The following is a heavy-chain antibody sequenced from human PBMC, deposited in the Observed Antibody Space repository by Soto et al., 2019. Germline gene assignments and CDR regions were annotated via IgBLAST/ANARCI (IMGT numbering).Heavy chain of an antibody. Sequence: GASVKVSCKATGGTFSSYAISWVRQAPGQGLEWMGGIIPIFGTANYAQKIQGRVTITADESTSTAYMELSSLRSEDTAVYYCARGVPHYYDSSGYYASYFDYWGQGTLVTVSS. CDR3: ARGVPHYYDSSGYYASYFDY. D-gene: IGHD3-22*01. J-gene: IGHJ4*02. CDR1: GGTFSSYA. V-gene: IGHV1-69*13. CDR2: IIPIFGTA.